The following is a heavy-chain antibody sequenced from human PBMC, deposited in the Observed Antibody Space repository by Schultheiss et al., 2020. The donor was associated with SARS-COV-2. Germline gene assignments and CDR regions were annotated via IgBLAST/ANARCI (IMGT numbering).Heavy chain of an antibody. J-gene: IGHJ5*02. CDR2: IYYSGST. D-gene: IGHD3-22*01. CDR3: ARGRWEAVVRVHWFDP. V-gene: IGHV4-39*07. Sequence: SQTLSLTCTVSGGSIRSSSYYWGWIRQPPGKGLEWIGSIYYSGSTYYNPSLKSRVTISVDTSKNQFSLKLSSVTAADTAVYYCARGRWEAVVRVHWFDPWGQGTLVTVSS. CDR1: GGSIRSSSYY.